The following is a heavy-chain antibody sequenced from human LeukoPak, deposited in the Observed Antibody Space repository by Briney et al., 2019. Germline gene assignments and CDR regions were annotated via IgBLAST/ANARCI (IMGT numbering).Heavy chain of an antibody. Sequence: SQTLSLTCTVSGGSISSGDYYWSWIRQPPGKGLEWIGYIYYSGSTYYNPSLKSRVTISVDTSKNQFSLKLSSVTAADTAVYYCARGGYRVRSFSAIHAFDIWGQGTMVTVSS. CDR1: GGSISSGDYY. D-gene: IGHD3-10*01. V-gene: IGHV4-30-4*01. CDR2: IYYSGST. CDR3: ARGGYRVRSFSAIHAFDI. J-gene: IGHJ3*02.